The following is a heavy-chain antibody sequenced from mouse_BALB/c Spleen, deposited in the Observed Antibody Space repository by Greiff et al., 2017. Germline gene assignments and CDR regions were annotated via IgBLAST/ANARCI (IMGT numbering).Heavy chain of an antibody. CDR2: IWSGGST. J-gene: IGHJ4*01. CDR1: GFSLTSYG. CDR3: ASLYDYDGYYAMDY. Sequence: VMLVESGPGLVQPSQSLSITCTVSGFSLTSYGVHWVRQSPGKGLEWLGVIWSGGSTDYNAAFISRLSISKDNSKSQVFFKMNSLQANDTAIYYGASLYDYDGYYAMDYWGQGTSVTVSS. V-gene: IGHV2-2*02. D-gene: IGHD2-4*01.